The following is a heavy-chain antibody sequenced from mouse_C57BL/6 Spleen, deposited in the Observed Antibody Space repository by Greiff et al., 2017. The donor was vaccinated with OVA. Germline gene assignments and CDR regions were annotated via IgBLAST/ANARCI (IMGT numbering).Heavy chain of an antibody. Sequence: QVQLQQSGAELVRPGASVTLSCKASGYTFTDYEMHWVKQTPVHGLEWIGAIDPETGGTAYNQKFKGKAILTADKSSSTAYMELRSLTSEDSAVYYWTHMKLREYYFDYWGQGTTLTVSS. D-gene: IGHD1-1*01. CDR3: THMKLREYYFDY. CDR2: IDPETGGT. V-gene: IGHV1-15*01. J-gene: IGHJ2*01. CDR1: GYTFTDYE.